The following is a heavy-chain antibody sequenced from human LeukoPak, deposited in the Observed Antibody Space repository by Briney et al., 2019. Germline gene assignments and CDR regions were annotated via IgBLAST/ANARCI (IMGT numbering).Heavy chain of an antibody. D-gene: IGHD6-6*01. J-gene: IGHJ4*02. V-gene: IGHV4-59*01. CDR1: GGSISSYY. Sequence: PSETLSLTCTVSGGSISSYYWSWIRQPPGKGLEWIENIYSSGSTNYNPSLKSRVTISADTSKNQFSLKLSSVTAADTAVYYCARLEYSSAHFDYRGQGTLVTVSS. CDR3: ARLEYSSAHFDY. CDR2: IYSSGST.